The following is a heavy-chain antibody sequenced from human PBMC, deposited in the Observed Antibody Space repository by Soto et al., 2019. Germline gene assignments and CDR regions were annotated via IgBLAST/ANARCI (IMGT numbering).Heavy chain of an antibody. D-gene: IGHD1-26*01. J-gene: IGHJ6*02. CDR3: ARLMGAQDYYYYGMDV. V-gene: IGHV5-51*01. CDR2: IYPGDSDT. Sequence: ESLTISCKGSGYSFTSYWIGWVRQMPGKGLEWMGIIYPGDSDTRYSPSFQGQVTISADKSISTAYLQWSSLKASDTAMYYCARLMGAQDYYYYGMDVWGQGTTVTVSS. CDR1: GYSFTSYW.